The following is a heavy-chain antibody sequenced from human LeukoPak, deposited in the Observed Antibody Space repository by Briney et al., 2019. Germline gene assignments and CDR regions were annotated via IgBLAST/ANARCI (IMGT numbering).Heavy chain of an antibody. V-gene: IGHV3-48*03. J-gene: IGHJ4*02. CDR3: ARDSSSSSCFDY. CDR2: ISSSGSTI. D-gene: IGHD6-6*01. CDR1: GFTFNSYE. Sequence: GGSLRLSCAASGFTFNSYEMNWVRQAPGKGLEWVPYISSSGSTIYYADSVKGRFTISRDNAKNSLYLQMNSLRAEDTAVYYCARDSSSSSCFDYWGQGTLVTVSS.